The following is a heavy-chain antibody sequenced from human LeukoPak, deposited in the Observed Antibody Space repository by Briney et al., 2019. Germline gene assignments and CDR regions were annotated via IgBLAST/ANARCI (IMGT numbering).Heavy chain of an antibody. V-gene: IGHV4-59*01. D-gene: IGHD6-19*01. Sequence: SETLSLTCTVSGGSISSYYWSWIRQPPGKGLEWIGYIYYSGSTNYNPPLKSRVTISVDTSKNQFSLKLSSVTAADTAMYYCARGIAVAGTPFYYYYYMDVWGKGTTVTVSS. CDR3: ARGIAVAGTPFYYYYYMDV. J-gene: IGHJ6*03. CDR1: GGSISSYY. CDR2: IYYSGST.